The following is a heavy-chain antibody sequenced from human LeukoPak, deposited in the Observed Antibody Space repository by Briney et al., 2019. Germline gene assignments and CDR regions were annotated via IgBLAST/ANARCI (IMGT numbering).Heavy chain of an antibody. J-gene: IGHJ4*02. Sequence: GGSLRLSCAASGFNFSSYAMHWVRQAPGQGLEWVAIIWYDGTDKYYADSVKGRFTISRDNSKNTLYLQMNSLRAEDTAVYYCAKPLDSSTWYYFDCWGQGTLVTVSS. CDR2: IWYDGTDK. CDR1: GFNFSSYA. CDR3: AKPLDSSTWYYFDC. D-gene: IGHD6-13*01. V-gene: IGHV3-33*06.